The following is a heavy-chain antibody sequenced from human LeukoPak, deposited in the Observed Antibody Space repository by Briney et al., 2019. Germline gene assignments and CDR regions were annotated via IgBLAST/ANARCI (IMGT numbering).Heavy chain of an antibody. CDR3: ASATDHYYDSSGYPFYFDY. J-gene: IGHJ4*02. V-gene: IGHV1-69*04. CDR1: GGTFSSYA. Sequence: ASVKVSCKASGGTFSSYAISWVRQAPGQGLEWMGRINPILGIANYAQKFQGRVTITADKSTSTAYMELSSLRSEDTAVYYCASATDHYYDSSGYPFYFDYWGQGTLVTVSS. D-gene: IGHD3-22*01. CDR2: INPILGIA.